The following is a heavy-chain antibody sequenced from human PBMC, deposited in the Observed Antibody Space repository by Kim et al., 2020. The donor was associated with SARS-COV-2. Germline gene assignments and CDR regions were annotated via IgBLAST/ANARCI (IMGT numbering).Heavy chain of an antibody. V-gene: IGHV1-69*13. CDR3: ARDSSGYYSYYYYGMDV. Sequence: SVKVSCKASGGTFSSYAISWVRQAPGQGLEWMGGIIPIFGTANYAQKFKGRVTITADESTSTAYMELSSLRSEDTAVYYCARDSSGYYSYYYYGMDVWGQGTTVTISS. D-gene: IGHD3-22*01. CDR1: GGTFSSYA. CDR2: IIPIFGTA. J-gene: IGHJ6*02.